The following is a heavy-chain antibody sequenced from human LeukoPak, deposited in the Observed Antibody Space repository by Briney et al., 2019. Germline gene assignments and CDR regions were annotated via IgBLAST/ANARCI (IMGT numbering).Heavy chain of an antibody. CDR2: ISGSGGYT. CDR3: ATYRQVLLPFES. V-gene: IGHV3-23*01. Sequence: GGSLRLSCAASGFTFSIAWMSWVRQVPGKGLEWVSSISGSGGYTYYADSVKGRFTISRDNSKNTLYLQMNSLRAEDTAIYYCATYRQVLLPFESWGQGTLVTVSS. J-gene: IGHJ4*02. D-gene: IGHD2-8*02. CDR1: GFTFSIAW.